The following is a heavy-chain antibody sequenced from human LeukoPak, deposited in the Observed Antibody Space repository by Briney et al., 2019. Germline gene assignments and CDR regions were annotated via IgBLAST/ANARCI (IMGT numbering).Heavy chain of an antibody. Sequence: GGSLRLSCAASGFTFSSYWMSWVRQAPGKGLEWVANIKQDGSEKYYVDSVKGRFTISRDNAKNSLYLQMNSLRAEDTAVYYCAGVHTPHYDFWSGFLYYFDYWGQGTLVTVSS. D-gene: IGHD3-3*01. CDR3: AGVHTPHYDFWSGFLYYFDY. CDR2: IKQDGSEK. J-gene: IGHJ4*02. CDR1: GFTFSSYW. V-gene: IGHV3-7*01.